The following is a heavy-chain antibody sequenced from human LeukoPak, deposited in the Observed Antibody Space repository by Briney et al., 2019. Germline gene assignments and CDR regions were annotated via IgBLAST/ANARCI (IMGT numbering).Heavy chain of an antibody. D-gene: IGHD3/OR15-3a*01. CDR2: IWSDGSNG. Sequence: GGSLRLSCAASGFTFSSFGMHWVRQAPGKGLEWVASIWSDGSNGNYADSVKGRFTISTDNSKNTLYLQMNSLRGEDTAVYYCAKDWSGPLDYLGQGTRVTVSS. J-gene: IGHJ4*02. CDR3: AKDWSGPLDY. CDR1: GFTFSSFG. V-gene: IGHV3-30*02.